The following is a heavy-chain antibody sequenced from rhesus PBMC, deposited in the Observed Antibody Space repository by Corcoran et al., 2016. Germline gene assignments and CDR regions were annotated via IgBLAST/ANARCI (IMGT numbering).Heavy chain of an antibody. V-gene: IGHV3-54*02. CDR1: GCPFRAFG. J-gene: IGHJ5-1*01. CDR3: TRFDV. CDR2: ISSDGSNK. Sequence: EVQLVESGGGLVQPGGSLRLSSAGAGCPFRAFGLNWVRQAPGKGLEWVAVISSDGSNKYFADSVKDRFTISRDNSNNILYLQMNNLKLEDTAVYYCTRFDVWGPGVRVTVSS.